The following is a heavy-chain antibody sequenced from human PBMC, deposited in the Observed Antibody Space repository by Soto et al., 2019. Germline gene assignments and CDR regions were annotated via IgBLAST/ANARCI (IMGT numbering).Heavy chain of an antibody. CDR3: AKGRPMDY. V-gene: IGHV3-23*01. Sequence: GGSLRLSCAASGSSFSSYVMRWVRQAPGKGLEWVSGISGDGKRAYYADSVKGRFTISRDNSKNTLYLQMSSLRVEDTAIYYCAKGRPMDYWGQGTLVTVSS. CDR2: ISGDGKRA. CDR1: GSSFSSYV. J-gene: IGHJ4*02.